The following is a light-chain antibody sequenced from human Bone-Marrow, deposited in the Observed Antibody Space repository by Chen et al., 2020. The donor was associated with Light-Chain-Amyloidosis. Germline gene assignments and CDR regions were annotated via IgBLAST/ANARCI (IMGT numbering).Light chain of an antibody. V-gene: IGLV2-23*01. CDR1: SSYVGTYNL. J-gene: IGLJ3*02. CDR2: DSQ. Sequence: QSALTQPASVSGSPGQSTTISCTGSSSYVGTYNLFSWYHHHPGKAPKHIIYDSQKRPSGLSKRFPASRSGYTASLPSSRPQAEDEADYYCCSYAGSGKLLGGGTKLTVL. CDR3: CSYAGSGKL.